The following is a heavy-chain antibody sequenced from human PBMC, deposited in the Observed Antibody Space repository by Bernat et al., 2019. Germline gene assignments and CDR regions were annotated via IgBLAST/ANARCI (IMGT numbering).Heavy chain of an antibody. CDR2: IYYSGST. V-gene: IGHV4-59*01. J-gene: IGHJ3*02. Sequence: QVQLQELGPGLVKPSETLSLTCTVSGGSISSYYWSWIRQPPGKGLEWIGYIYYSGSTNYNPSLKSRVTISVDTSKNQFSLKLSSVTAADTAVYYCARVRFEYSSSYDAFDIWGQGTMVTVSS. D-gene: IGHD6-6*01. CDR3: ARVRFEYSSSYDAFDI. CDR1: GGSISSYY.